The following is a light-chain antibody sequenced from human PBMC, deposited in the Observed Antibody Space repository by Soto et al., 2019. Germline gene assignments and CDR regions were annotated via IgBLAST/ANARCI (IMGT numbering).Light chain of an antibody. CDR2: DAY. CDR1: QSFRGL. Sequence: EVVLTQSPVPLSLSPGERATLSCRASQSFRGLLAWYQQKPGQAPRLLIYDAYNRATGIPPRFSGSGSGTAFTLTISSIEPEDSAVYYCQQRHMWPITFGQGTRLEIK. V-gene: IGKV3-11*01. CDR3: QQRHMWPIT. J-gene: IGKJ5*01.